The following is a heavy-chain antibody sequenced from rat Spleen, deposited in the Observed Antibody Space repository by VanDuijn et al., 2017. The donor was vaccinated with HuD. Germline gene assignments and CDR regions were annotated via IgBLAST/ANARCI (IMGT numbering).Heavy chain of an antibody. CDR2: ISTSGGTT. CDR1: GFTFSNYD. J-gene: IGHJ2*01. Sequence: EVQLVESGGGSVQPGRSLKLSCAALGFTFSNYDMAWVRQAPTKGLEWVASISTSGGTTYYRDSVRGRFTVSRENAKSTLYLQMDSLRSEDTATYYCVRQSLGLDYWGQGVMVTVSS. D-gene: IGHD1-5*01. CDR3: VRQSLGLDY. V-gene: IGHV5-25*01.